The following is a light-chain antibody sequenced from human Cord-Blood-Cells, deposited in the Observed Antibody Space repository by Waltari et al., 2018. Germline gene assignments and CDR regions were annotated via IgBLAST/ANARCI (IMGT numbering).Light chain of an antibody. CDR3: QQYYSTPYT. Sequence: DIVMTQSPDTLAVSLGERATINCKSSQSVLYSSNNKNDLAWYQQKPGQPPELLIYWASTPEAGVPDRFSSGRSETDFSLTISSLHAEDVAVYYCQQYYSTPYTFGQGTKLEIK. CDR2: WAS. V-gene: IGKV4-1*01. J-gene: IGKJ2*01. CDR1: QSVLYSSNNKND.